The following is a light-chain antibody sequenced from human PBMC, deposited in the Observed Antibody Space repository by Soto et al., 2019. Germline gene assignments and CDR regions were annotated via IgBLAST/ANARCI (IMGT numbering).Light chain of an antibody. CDR1: QSVTTY. J-gene: IGKJ1*01. Sequence: EILLTQSPDTLSSSPGERATLSCRASQSVTTYLAWYQQKPGQAPRLLIYDVSNRATGNPARFSGSGSGTDFTLTISSLEPEDVAIYYCQQRSNWPWTFGQGTKVEIK. CDR3: QQRSNWPWT. V-gene: IGKV3-11*01. CDR2: DVS.